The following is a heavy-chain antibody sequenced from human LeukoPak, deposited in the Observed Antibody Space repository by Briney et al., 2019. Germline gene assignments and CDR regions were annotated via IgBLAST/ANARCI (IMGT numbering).Heavy chain of an antibody. Sequence: PGGSLRLSCAASGFTFRSYAMSWVRQAPGKGLEWVSAISGSGGSTYYADSVKGRFTISRDNSKNTLYLQMNSLRAEDTAVYSCAKVDVVVTAISGFDYWAREPWSPSPQ. CDR2: ISGSGGST. V-gene: IGHV3-23*01. D-gene: IGHD2-21*02. CDR3: AKVDVVVTAISGFDY. J-gene: IGHJ4*02. CDR1: GFTFRSYA.